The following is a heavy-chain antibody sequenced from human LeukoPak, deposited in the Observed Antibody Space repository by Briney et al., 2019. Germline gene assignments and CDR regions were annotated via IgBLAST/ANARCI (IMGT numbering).Heavy chain of an antibody. CDR2: IYTSGTT. CDR3: ARDYAWENTYYYDSSGYFAFDI. J-gene: IGHJ3*02. Sequence: PSETLSLTCTVSGGSISSYYWSWIQQPAGKGLEWIGRIYTSGTTNYNPSLKSRVTMSVDTSKNQFSLKLSSVTAADTAVYYCARDYAWENTYYYDSSGYFAFDIWGQGTMVTVSS. D-gene: IGHD3-22*01. CDR1: GGSISSYY. V-gene: IGHV4-4*07.